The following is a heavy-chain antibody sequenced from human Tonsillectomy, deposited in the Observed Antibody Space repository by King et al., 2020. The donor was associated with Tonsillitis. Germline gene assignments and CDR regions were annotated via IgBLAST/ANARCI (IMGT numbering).Heavy chain of an antibody. J-gene: IGHJ3*02. V-gene: IGHV3-30-3*01. Sequence: VQLVESGGGVVQPGRSLRPSCAASGFTFSSYAMHWVRQAPGKGLEWVAVISYDGSNKYYADSVKGRFTISRDNSKNTLYLQMNSLRAEDTAVYYCARDLRDRYYDSSGYSGAFDIWGQGTMVTVSS. CDR3: ARDLRDRYYDSSGYSGAFDI. CDR1: GFTFSSYA. D-gene: IGHD3-22*01. CDR2: ISYDGSNK.